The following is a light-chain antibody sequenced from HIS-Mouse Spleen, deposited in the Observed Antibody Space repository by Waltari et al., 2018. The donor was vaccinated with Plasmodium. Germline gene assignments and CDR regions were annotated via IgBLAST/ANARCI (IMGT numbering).Light chain of an antibody. J-gene: IGLJ3*02. CDR2: QDS. CDR3: QAWDSSTAV. Sequence: SYELTQPPSVSVSPGQTASIPCSGNQFGDQYACWYQQKPGQSPVLVIYQDSKRPSGIPERFSGSNSGNTATLTISGTQAMDEADYYCQAWDSSTAVFGGGTKLTVL. V-gene: IGLV3-1*01. CDR1: QFGDQY.